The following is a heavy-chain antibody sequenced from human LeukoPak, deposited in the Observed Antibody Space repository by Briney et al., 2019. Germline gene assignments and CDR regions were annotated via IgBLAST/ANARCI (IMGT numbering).Heavy chain of an antibody. J-gene: IGHJ6*03. CDR3: TRVCTSARCSRYNHFCYMDL. CDR2: VRSKRYGGTT. Sequence: GGSLRLSCTASGFTFSDDGVNWVRQAPGKGLEWVSFVRSKRYGGTTEYAASVKGRFTISRDDSKNIVYLQMNSLTNEDTAMYYCTRVCTSARCSRYNHFCYMDLWGKGTSVTVSS. D-gene: IGHD2-2*01. CDR1: GFTFSDDG. V-gene: IGHV3-49*04.